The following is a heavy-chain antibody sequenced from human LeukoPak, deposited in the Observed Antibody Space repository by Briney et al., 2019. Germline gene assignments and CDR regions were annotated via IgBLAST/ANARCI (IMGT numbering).Heavy chain of an antibody. V-gene: IGHV3-7*03. D-gene: IGHD3/OR15-3a*01. CDR1: GFTFGKYW. CDR3: ARDQYDTWSRRGNFDS. J-gene: IGHJ4*02. Sequence: GGSLRLSCVASGFTFGKYWMSWVRQAPGKGLEWVANIKLDGSEKNYVDSVKGRFTISRDNTKNSLHLQMNSLRAEDTAVFYCARDQYDTWSRRGNFDSWGQGTLVIVSS. CDR2: IKLDGSEK.